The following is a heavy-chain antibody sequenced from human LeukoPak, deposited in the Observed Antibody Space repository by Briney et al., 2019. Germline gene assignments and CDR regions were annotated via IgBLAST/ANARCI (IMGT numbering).Heavy chain of an antibody. D-gene: IGHD3-9*01. CDR3: ARGRYDIPQYYFDY. Sequence: SETLSLSCAVYGWSFSGYYWSWIRQPPGKGLEGVGEINHSGSTNYNPSLKSRVTISVDTSKNQFSLKLSSVTAADTAVYYCARGRYDIPQYYFDYWGQGTLVTVSS. J-gene: IGHJ4*02. CDR1: GWSFSGYY. CDR2: INHSGST. V-gene: IGHV4-34*01.